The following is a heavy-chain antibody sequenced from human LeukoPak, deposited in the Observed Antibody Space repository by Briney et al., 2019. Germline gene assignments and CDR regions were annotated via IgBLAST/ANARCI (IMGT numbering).Heavy chain of an antibody. V-gene: IGHV1-69*13. D-gene: IGHD1-1*01. Sequence: VKVSCKGSGGTFSRCASSGVRPAAGQGLEWMGGRIPIFGTANYAQKFQGRVTTTTDESTSTAYMELSSLGSEDPAVYYCASDWKADFDAFDIWGQGTMVTVSS. J-gene: IGHJ3*02. CDR3: ASDWKADFDAFDI. CDR2: RIPIFGTA. CDR1: GGTFSRCA.